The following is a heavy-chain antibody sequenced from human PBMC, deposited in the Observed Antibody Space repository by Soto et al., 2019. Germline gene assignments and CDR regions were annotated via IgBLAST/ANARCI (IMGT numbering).Heavy chain of an antibody. CDR2: SSYNGGT. J-gene: IGHJ4*02. CDR1: TDSSSFTNSY. Sequence: SETLSLTCTVSTDSSSFTNSYWGWIRQPPGKGLQWIGSSSYNGGTFYNPSLKGRVVISFDTSKKQSSLQVTSVTAADTAVYFCARHRIEVVWRGFDLWGQGSPVTVSS. CDR3: ARHRIEVVWRGFDL. V-gene: IGHV4-39*01. D-gene: IGHD3-10*01.